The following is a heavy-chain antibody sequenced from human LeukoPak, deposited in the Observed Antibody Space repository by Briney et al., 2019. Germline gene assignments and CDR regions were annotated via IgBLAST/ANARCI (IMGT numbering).Heavy chain of an antibody. CDR2: IRSKAYGGTT. CDR3: TRDGYDPFGGWDY. V-gene: IGHV3-49*04. J-gene: IGHJ4*02. D-gene: IGHD3-16*01. Sequence: GGSLRLSCTASGFTFGDYAMSWVRQAPGKGLEWVGFIRSKAYGGTTEYAASVKGRFTISRDDSKSIAYLQMNSLKTEDTAVYYCTRDGYDPFGGWDYWGQGTLVIVSS. CDR1: GFTFGDYA.